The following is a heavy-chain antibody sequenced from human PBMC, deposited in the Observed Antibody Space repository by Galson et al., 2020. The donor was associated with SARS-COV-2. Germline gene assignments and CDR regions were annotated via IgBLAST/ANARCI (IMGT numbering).Heavy chain of an antibody. CDR2: IYYSGST. V-gene: IGHV4-39*01. D-gene: IGHD3-16*02. CDR3: ASEYDYVWGSYRYPYYYYGMDV. Sequence: SETLSLTCTVSGGSISSSSYYWGWIRQPPGKGLEWIGCIYYSGSTYYNPSLKSRVTISVDTSKNQFSLKLSSVTAADTAVYYCASEYDYVWGSYRYPYYYYGMDVWGQGTTVTVSS. J-gene: IGHJ6*02. CDR1: GGSISSSSYY.